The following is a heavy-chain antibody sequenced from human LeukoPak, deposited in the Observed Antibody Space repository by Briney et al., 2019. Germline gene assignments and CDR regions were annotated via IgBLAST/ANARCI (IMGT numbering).Heavy chain of an antibody. CDR3: ARESAYYYYYGMDV. V-gene: IGHV3-48*02. Sequence: PGGSLRLSCAASGFTFSSYSMNWVRQAPGKGLVWVSYISSSSSTIYYADSVKGRFTISRDNAKNSLYLQMNSLRDEDTAVYYCARESAYYYYYGMDVWGQGTTVTVSS. CDR2: ISSSSSTI. J-gene: IGHJ6*02. CDR1: GFTFSSYS.